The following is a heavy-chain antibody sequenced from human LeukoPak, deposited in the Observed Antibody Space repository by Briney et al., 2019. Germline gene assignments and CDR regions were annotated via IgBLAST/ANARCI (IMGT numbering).Heavy chain of an antibody. Sequence: SETLSLTCAVYGGPFSGYYWSWIRQPPGKGLEWIGEINHSGSTNYNPSLKSRVTISVDTSKNQFSLKLSSVTAADTAVYYCARGPCSGGSCYARVYFDYWGQGTLVTVSS. CDR2: INHSGST. J-gene: IGHJ4*02. V-gene: IGHV4-34*01. CDR3: ARGPCSGGSCYARVYFDY. D-gene: IGHD2-15*01. CDR1: GGPFSGYY.